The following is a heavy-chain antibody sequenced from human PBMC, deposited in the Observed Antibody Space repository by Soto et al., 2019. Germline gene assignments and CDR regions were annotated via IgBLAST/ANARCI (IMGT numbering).Heavy chain of an antibody. J-gene: IGHJ4*02. V-gene: IGHV5-10-1*01. D-gene: IGHD6-19*01. CDR3: ARRDYSSGSSDY. CDR2: IDPSDSYT. Sequence: LGESLKISCKGSGYSFTSYWISWVRQMPGKGLEWMGRIDPSDSYTNYSPSFQGHVTISADKSISTAYLQWSSLKASDTAMYYCARRDYSSGSSDYWGQGTLVTVSS. CDR1: GYSFTSYW.